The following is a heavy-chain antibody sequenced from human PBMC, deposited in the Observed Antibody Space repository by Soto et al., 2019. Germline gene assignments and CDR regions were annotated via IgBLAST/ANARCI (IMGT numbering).Heavy chain of an antibody. Sequence: NPSETLSLTCTVSGGSINSYWWSWIRQPAGKGLEWIGRVYSSGTTDYNPSLNSRATMSVETSKNQFSLKLSSVTAADMAVYYCARDIASYAYGEGYWGQGIQVTVSS. CDR2: VYSSGTT. J-gene: IGHJ4*02. V-gene: IGHV4-4*07. D-gene: IGHD2-21*01. CDR1: GGSINSYW. CDR3: ARDIASYAYGEGY.